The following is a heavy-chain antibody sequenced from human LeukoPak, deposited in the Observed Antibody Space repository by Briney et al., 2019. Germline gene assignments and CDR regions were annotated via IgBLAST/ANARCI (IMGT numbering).Heavy chain of an antibody. CDR2: IYPGDSDT. CDR3: ARQGVAARPVRLYYYYMDV. CDR1: GYTFTSYW. Sequence: GESLKISCKGSGYTFTSYWIGWVRQMPGKGLEWMGIIYPGDSDTRYSPSFQGQVTISADKSISTAYLQWSSLKASDTAMYYCARQGVAARPVRLYYYYMDVWGKGTTVTVSS. J-gene: IGHJ6*03. V-gene: IGHV5-51*01. D-gene: IGHD6-6*01.